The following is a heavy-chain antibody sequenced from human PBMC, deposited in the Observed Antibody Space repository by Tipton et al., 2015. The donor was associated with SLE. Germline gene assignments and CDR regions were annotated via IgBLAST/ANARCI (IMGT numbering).Heavy chain of an antibody. D-gene: IGHD6-19*01. CDR2: INSDGSST. CDR3: AKVGIAVAVEDAFDI. J-gene: IGHJ3*02. V-gene: IGHV3-74*01. CDR1: GFTFSSYW. Sequence: SLRLSCAASGFTFSSYWMHWVRQAPGKGLVWVSRINSDGSSTSYADSVKGRFTISRDNAKNTLYLQMNSLRAEDTAVYYCAKVGIAVAVEDAFDIWGQGTMVSVSS.